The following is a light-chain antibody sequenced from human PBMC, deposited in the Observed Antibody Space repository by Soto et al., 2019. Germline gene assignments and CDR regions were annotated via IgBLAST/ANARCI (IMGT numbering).Light chain of an antibody. V-gene: IGLV2-14*01. CDR3: NSYSSTSFYV. CDR1: GSDIATFNY. CDR2: QVT. J-gene: IGLJ1*01. Sequence: QSVLAQPASMSGSRGQSITISCTGSGSDIATFNYVSWYQQYPGKAPKLLIYQVTSRASGVSHRFSGSKSGNTAALTISGLQPEDEAEYYCNSYSSTSFYVFGTGTKATVL.